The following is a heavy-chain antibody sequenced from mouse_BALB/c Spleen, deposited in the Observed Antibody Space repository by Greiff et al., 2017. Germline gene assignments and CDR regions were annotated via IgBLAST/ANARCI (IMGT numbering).Heavy chain of an antibody. CDR2: IWSGGST. D-gene: IGHD2-9*01. Sequence: VKLLESGPGLVQPSQSLSITCTVSGFSLTSYGVHWVRQSPGKGLEWLGVIWSGGSTDYNAAFISRLSISKDNSKSQVFFKMNSLQANDTAIYYCARTGAYYGYAFDYWGQGTTLTVSS. J-gene: IGHJ2*01. V-gene: IGHV2-2*02. CDR1: GFSLTSYG. CDR3: ARTGAYYGYAFDY.